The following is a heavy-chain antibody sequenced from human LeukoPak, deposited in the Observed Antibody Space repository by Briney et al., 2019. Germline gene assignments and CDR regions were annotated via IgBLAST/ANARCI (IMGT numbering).Heavy chain of an antibody. D-gene: IGHD3-22*01. J-gene: IGHJ5*02. V-gene: IGHV1-46*01. CDR3: ARETLKGYYDSSGYYPRVVTWFDP. CDR1: GYTFTSYY. Sequence: GASVKVSCKESGYTFTSYYMHWVRQAPGQGLEWMGIINPSGGSTSYAQKFQGRVTMTRDTSTSTVYMELSSLRSEDTAVYYCARETLKGYYDSSGYYPRVVTWFDPWGQGTLVTVSS. CDR2: INPSGGST.